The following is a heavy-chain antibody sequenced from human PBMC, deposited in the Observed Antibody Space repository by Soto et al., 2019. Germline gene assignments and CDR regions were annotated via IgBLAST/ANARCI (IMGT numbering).Heavy chain of an antibody. CDR2: IYSGKT. V-gene: IGHV4-39*01. CDR1: GASITSTTYF. CDR3: AKNLPRTGRFDY. J-gene: IGHJ4*02. Sequence: SETLSLTCSLSGASITSTTYFWAWIRQPPGKGLEWVGSIYSGKTHYNPSLKSRTTISVDRSRNQFSLQVSPVTAADTAVYYCAKNLPRTGRFDYWGQGTVVTVS.